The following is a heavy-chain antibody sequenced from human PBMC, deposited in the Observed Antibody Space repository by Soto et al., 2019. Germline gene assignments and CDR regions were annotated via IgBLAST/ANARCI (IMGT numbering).Heavy chain of an antibody. J-gene: IGHJ4*01. CDR3: PKSLYYYDSSRLDQ. CDR2: TNSDGTDS. D-gene: IGHD3-22*01. Sequence: PGGSLRLSCAAAGFGFEDYAMHWVRQVPGKGLEWVSLTNSDGTDSYYMESVKGRFTISRDNAKSTLYLQMDRLRPEDTALYFCPKSLYYYDSSRLDQWGQGTMVTVYS. CDR1: GFGFEDYA. V-gene: IGHV3-43D*04.